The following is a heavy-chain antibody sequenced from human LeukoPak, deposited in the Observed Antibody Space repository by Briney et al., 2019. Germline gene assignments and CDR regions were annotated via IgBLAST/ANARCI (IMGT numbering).Heavy chain of an antibody. V-gene: IGHV3-30*18. CDR2: ISYDGSNK. CDR3: AKEKAYMTTPHVYYYYGMDV. D-gene: IGHD4-11*01. J-gene: IGHJ6*04. Sequence: PGRSLRLSCAASGFTFSTYGIHWVRQAPGKGLEWVAVISYDGSNKYYADSVKGRFTISRDNSKNTLYLQMNSLRAEDTAVYYCAKEKAYMTTPHVYYYYGMDVWGKGTTVTGSS. CDR1: GFTFSTYG.